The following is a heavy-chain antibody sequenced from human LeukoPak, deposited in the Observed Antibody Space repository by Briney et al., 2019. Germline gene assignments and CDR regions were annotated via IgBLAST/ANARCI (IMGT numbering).Heavy chain of an antibody. CDR1: GYTFTGYY. V-gene: IGHV1-2*06. CDR3: ARTQGNYYDSSGEDAFDI. CDR2: INPNSGGT. J-gene: IGHJ3*02. Sequence: GASVKVSCKASGYTFTGYYMHWVRQAPGQGLERMGRINPNSGGTNYAQKFQGRVTMTRDTSISTAYMELSRLRSDDTAVYYCARTQGNYYDSSGEDAFDIWGQGTMVTVSS. D-gene: IGHD3-22*01.